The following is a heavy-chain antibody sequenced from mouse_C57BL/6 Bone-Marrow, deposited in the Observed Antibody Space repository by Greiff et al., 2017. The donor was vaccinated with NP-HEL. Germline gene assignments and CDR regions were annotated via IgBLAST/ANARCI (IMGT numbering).Heavy chain of an antibody. V-gene: IGHV1-63*01. CDR1: GYTFTNYW. J-gene: IGHJ2*01. Sequence: QVQLKESGAELVRPGTSVKMSCKASGYTFTNYWIGWAKQRPGHGLEWIGDIYPGGGYTNYNEKFKGKATLTADKSSSTAYMQFSSLTSEDSAIYYCARGGYYYGSSSFDYWGQGTTLTVSS. CDR3: ARGGYYYGSSSFDY. CDR2: IYPGGGYT. D-gene: IGHD1-1*01.